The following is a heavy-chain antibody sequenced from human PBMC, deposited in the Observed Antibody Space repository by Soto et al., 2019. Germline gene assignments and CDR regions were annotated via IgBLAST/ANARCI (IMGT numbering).Heavy chain of an antibody. CDR3: ARWIGYSYGYYYFDY. J-gene: IGHJ4*02. CDR1: GGTFSSYT. CDR2: IIPILGIA. V-gene: IGHV1-69*02. D-gene: IGHD5-18*01. Sequence: GASVKVSCKASGGTFSSYTISWVRQAPGQGLEWMGRIIPILGIANYAQKFQGRVTITADKSTSTAYMELSSLRSEDTAVYYCARWIGYSYGYYYFDYWGQGTLVTVSS.